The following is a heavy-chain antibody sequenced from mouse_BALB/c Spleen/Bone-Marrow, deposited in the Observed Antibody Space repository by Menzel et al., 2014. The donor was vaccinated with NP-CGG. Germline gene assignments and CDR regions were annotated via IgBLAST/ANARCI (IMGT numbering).Heavy chain of an antibody. J-gene: IGHJ4*01. Sequence: EVQLQQSGTVLARPGASVKMSCKASGYTFTSYWMHWVKQRPGQGLEWIGAIYPGNSDTSYNQKFKGKAKLTAVTSTSTAYMELSSLTNEDSAVYYCTRYPYYYGSRNYYAMDYWGQGTSVTASS. V-gene: IGHV1-5*01. CDR2: IYPGNSDT. D-gene: IGHD1-1*01. CDR3: TRYPYYYGSRNYYAMDY. CDR1: GYTFTSYW.